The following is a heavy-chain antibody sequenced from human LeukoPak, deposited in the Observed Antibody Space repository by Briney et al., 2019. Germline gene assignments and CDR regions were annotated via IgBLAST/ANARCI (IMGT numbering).Heavy chain of an antibody. CDR1: GFSFSNYG. J-gene: IGHJ6*02. Sequence: GGSLRLSCAASGFSFSNYGMHWVRQAPGKGLEWVAVISNDGSNKYYGNSVKGRFTISRDNSKNTLYLQMNSLRGGDTAVYYCARDKPWLVYGMDVWGQGTTVTVYS. D-gene: IGHD6-19*01. V-gene: IGHV3-30*03. CDR2: ISNDGSNK. CDR3: ARDKPWLVYGMDV.